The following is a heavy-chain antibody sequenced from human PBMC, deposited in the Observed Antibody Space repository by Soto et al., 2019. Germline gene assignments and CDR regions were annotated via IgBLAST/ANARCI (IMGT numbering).Heavy chain of an antibody. CDR1: GGSISINSHY. V-gene: IGHV4-39*01. D-gene: IGHD2-15*01. CDR3: ARQAGGNAPFDY. Sequence: QLQLQESGPGLVKPSETLSLTCTVSGGSISINSHYWGWIRQPPGKGLEWIGSISNSGSTFYNPSLRSRVTISVDTSKNQFSLKLSSVTAADMAVYYCARQAGGNAPFDYWGQGTLVTVSS. J-gene: IGHJ4*02. CDR2: ISNSGST.